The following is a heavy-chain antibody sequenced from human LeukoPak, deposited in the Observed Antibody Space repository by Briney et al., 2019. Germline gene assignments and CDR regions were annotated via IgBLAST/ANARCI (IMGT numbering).Heavy chain of an antibody. J-gene: IGHJ6*02. V-gene: IGHV3-66*01. CDR2: IYSGGST. CDR3: ARDQVGSSSSALGGV. Sequence: GGSLRLSCAASGFTVSSNYMSWVRQAPGKGLEWVSVIYSGGSTYYADSAKGRFTISRDNSKNTLYLQMNSLRAEDTAVYYCARDQVGSSSSALGGVWGQGTTVTVSS. CDR1: GFTVSSNY. D-gene: IGHD6-6*01.